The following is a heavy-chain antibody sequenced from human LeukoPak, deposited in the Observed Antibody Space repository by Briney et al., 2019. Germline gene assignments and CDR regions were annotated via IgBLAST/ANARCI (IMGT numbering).Heavy chain of an antibody. CDR1: GFTFSSYQ. Sequence: GSLRLSCAASGFTFSSYQMNWVRQAPGKGLEWVSYITSSGSTMYYADSVRGRFTISRDNAKNSLYLQMNSLRAEDTAVYYCARDPVGGDIDYWGQGTLVTVSS. D-gene: IGHD5-24*01. J-gene: IGHJ4*02. CDR2: ITSSGSTM. CDR3: ARDPVGGDIDY. V-gene: IGHV3-48*03.